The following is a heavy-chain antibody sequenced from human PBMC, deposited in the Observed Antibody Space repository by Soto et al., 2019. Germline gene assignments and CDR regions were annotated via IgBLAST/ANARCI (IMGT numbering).Heavy chain of an antibody. CDR2: IIPIFGTA. V-gene: IGHV1-69*12. Sequence: QVQLVQSGAEVKKPGSSVKVSCKASGGTFSSYAISWVRQAPGQGLEWMGGIIPIFGTANYAQKFQGRVTITADESTSTAYMELSSLRSEDTAVYYCATRDSDVVLVPAASRYYYYGMDVWGQGTTVTVSS. D-gene: IGHD2-2*01. J-gene: IGHJ6*02. CDR1: GGTFSSYA. CDR3: ATRDSDVVLVPAASRYYYYGMDV.